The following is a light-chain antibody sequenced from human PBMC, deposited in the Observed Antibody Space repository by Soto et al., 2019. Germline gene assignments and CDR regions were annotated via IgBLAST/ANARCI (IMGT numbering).Light chain of an antibody. V-gene: IGLV1-47*02. CDR1: SSNIGSNC. Sequence: QSVLTQPPSASGTPGQRVTVSCSGTSSNIGSNCVYWYQQLPGTAPKLLIYSTNQRPSGVPDRFTGSKSGTSASLVVSGLRSEDEADYYCAAWDGSLSGVVFGGGTKLTVL. CDR2: STN. J-gene: IGLJ2*01. CDR3: AAWDGSLSGVV.